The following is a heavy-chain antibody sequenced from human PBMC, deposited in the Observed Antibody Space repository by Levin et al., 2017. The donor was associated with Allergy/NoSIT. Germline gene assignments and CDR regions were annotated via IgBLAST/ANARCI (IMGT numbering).Heavy chain of an antibody. V-gene: IGHV1-18*01. D-gene: IGHD6-13*01. J-gene: IGHJ6*02. CDR2: ISAYNGNT. Sequence: ASVKVSCKASGYTFTSYGISWVRQAPGQGLEWMGWISAYNGNTNYAQKLQGRVTMTTDTSTSTAYMELRSLRSDDTAVYYCARDEAAAGTGYYYGMDVWGQGTTVTVSS. CDR3: ARDEAAAGTGYYYGMDV. CDR1: GYTFTSYG.